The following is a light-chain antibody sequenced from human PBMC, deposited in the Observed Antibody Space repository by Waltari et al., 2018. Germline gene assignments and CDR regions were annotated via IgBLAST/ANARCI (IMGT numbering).Light chain of an antibody. CDR2: SNN. CDR1: SPNIGSNT. CDR3: AAWDDSLNVVV. J-gene: IGLJ2*01. Sequence: QSVLTQPPPASGTPGQRATIPCSGSSPNIGSNTVNWYQPLPGTAPKLLIYSNNQRPSGVPDRFSGSKSGTSASLAISGLQSEDEADYYCAAWDDSLNVVVFGGGTKLTVL. V-gene: IGLV1-44*01.